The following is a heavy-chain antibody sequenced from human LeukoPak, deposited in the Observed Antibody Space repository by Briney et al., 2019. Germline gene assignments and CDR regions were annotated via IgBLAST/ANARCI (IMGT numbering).Heavy chain of an antibody. D-gene: IGHD6-6*01. V-gene: IGHV3-23*01. CDR3: AKDKASSTYYFDY. J-gene: IGHJ4*02. CDR1: GFTFTNDA. Sequence: GGSLRLSCAASGFTFTNDAMTWVRQAPGKGLEWVSSINARGDTTYYADSVKGRFTISRDNSKNTLYLQMNSLRAEDTAVYYCAKDKASSTYYFDYWGQGTLVTVSS. CDR2: INARGDTT.